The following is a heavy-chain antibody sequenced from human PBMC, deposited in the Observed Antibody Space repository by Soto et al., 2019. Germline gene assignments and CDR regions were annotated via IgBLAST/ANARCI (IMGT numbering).Heavy chain of an antibody. J-gene: IGHJ4*02. V-gene: IGHV4-30-2*06. CDR3: ARDSLSGYYFDF. CDR2: NYHSGGT. CDR1: GDSISSGGYS. Sequence: QLQLQESGSGLVKPSQTLSLTCVVSGDSISSGGYSWNWIRQSPGKGLEWIGHNYHSGGTLYNPSLDSRVTISVDKSKNQFSLRLTSVTAADTAVDYCARDSLSGYYFDFWGQGTLVTVSS. D-gene: IGHD3-22*01.